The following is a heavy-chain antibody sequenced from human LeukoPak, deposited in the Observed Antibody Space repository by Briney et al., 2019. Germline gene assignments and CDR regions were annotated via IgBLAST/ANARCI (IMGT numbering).Heavy chain of an antibody. CDR3: TTAPRGYCSGGSCSYAFDI. D-gene: IGHD2-15*01. J-gene: IGHJ3*02. CDR1: TFTFSNAW. V-gene: IGHV3-15*01. Sequence: GGSLRLSCAASTFTFSNAWMSWVRQAPGKGLEWVGRIKSKSDGRTTDYAAPVKGRFTISRDDSKNTLYLQMNSLKTEDTAVYYCTTAPRGYCSGGSCSYAFDIWGQGTMVTVSS. CDR2: IKSKSDGRTT.